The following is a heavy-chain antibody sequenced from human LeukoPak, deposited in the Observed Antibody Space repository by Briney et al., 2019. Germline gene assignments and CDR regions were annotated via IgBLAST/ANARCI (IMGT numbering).Heavy chain of an antibody. CDR2: IYYSGST. Sequence: SETLSLTCTVSGGSISSSSYYWGWIRQPPGRGLEWIGSIYYSGSTYYNPSLKSRVTISVDTSKNQFSLKLSSVTAADTAVYYCARPNWNDLHFDYWGQGTLVTVSS. CDR3: ARPNWNDLHFDY. J-gene: IGHJ4*02. V-gene: IGHV4-39*07. CDR1: GGSISSSSYY. D-gene: IGHD1-1*01.